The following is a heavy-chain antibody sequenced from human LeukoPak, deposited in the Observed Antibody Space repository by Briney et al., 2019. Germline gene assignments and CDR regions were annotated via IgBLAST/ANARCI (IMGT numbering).Heavy chain of an antibody. CDR2: IIPIPGIA. Sequence: ASVKVSCKASGGTFSSYAISWVRQAPGQGLEWMGRIIPIPGIANYAQKFQGRVTITADKSTSTAYMELSSLRSEDTAVYYCAEARILTGYYNLDYWGQGTLVTVSS. CDR3: AEARILTGYYNLDY. J-gene: IGHJ4*02. D-gene: IGHD3-9*01. CDR1: GGTFSSYA. V-gene: IGHV1-69*04.